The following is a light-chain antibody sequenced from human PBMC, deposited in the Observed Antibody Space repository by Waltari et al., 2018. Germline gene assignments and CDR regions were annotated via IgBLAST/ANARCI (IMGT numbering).Light chain of an antibody. CDR3: QKYNSAPRT. CDR2: AAS. J-gene: IGKJ1*01. CDR1: QGISNY. Sequence: DIQITQSPSSLSASVGDSVTIPCRASQGISNYLAWYQQKPGKVPKLLIYAASTLQSGVPSRFSGSGSGTDFTLTISSLQPEDVATYYCQKYNSAPRTFGQGTKVEIK. V-gene: IGKV1-27*01.